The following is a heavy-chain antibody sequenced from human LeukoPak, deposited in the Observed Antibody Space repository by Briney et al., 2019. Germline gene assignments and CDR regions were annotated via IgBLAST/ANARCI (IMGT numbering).Heavy chain of an antibody. V-gene: IGHV3-30*03. Sequence: GGSLRLSCAASGFTFSSYEMNWVRQAPGKGLEWVAVISYDGSNKYYADSVKGRFTISRDNSKNTLYLQMNSLRDEDTAVYYCGRGHWGLDYWGQGALVTVSS. CDR2: ISYDGSNK. D-gene: IGHD7-27*01. CDR1: GFTFSSYE. CDR3: GRGHWGLDY. J-gene: IGHJ4*02.